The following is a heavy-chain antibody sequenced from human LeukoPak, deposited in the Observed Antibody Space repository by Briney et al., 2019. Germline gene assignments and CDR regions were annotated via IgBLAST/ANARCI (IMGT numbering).Heavy chain of an antibody. CDR1: GYTFTSYD. D-gene: IGHD6-6*01. J-gene: IGHJ5*02. CDR3: ARGIRSRRGSSRPNWFDP. Sequence: ASVKVSCKASGYTFTSYDINWVRQATGQGLEWMGWMNPNSGNTGYAQKFQGRVTMTRNTSISTAYMELSSLRSEDTAVYYCARGIRSRRGSSRPNWFDPWGQGTLLTVSS. CDR2: MNPNSGNT. V-gene: IGHV1-8*01.